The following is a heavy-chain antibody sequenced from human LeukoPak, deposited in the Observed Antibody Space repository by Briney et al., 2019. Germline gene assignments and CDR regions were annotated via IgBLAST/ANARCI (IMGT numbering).Heavy chain of an antibody. J-gene: IGHJ4*02. CDR2: INQDGGEK. D-gene: IGHD3-10*01. Sequence: GGSLRLSCAASGFTFSSYWMTWVRQARGKGLEWVANINQDGGEKSYVDSVKGRFTISRDNAKSSLFLQLNSLRVDDTAVYYCAREIPEGFYGSGSDFWGQGTLVTVAS. CDR1: GFTFSSYW. CDR3: AREIPEGFYGSGSDF. V-gene: IGHV3-7*01.